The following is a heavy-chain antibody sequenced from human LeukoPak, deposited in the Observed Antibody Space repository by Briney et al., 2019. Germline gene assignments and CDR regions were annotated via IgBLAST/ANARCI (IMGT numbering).Heavy chain of an antibody. D-gene: IGHD3-22*01. CDR2: ISYDGSNK. CDR3: TTEPYYYDSSGYPGY. J-gene: IGHJ4*02. CDR1: GFTFSSYA. V-gene: IGHV3-30-3*01. Sequence: GGSLRLSCAASGFTFSSYAMHWVRQAPGKGLEWVAVISYDGSNKYYADSVKGRFTISRDNSKNTLYLQMNSLKTEDTAVYYCTTEPYYYDSSGYPGYWGQGTLVTVSS.